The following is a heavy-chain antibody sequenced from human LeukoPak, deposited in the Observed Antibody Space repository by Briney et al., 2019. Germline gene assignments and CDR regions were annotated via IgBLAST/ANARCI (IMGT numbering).Heavy chain of an antibody. CDR3: ARHVRPSITMVRGVPWFDP. J-gene: IGHJ5*02. CDR2: INHSGST. V-gene: IGHV4-34*01. CDR1: GGSFSGYY. Sequence: SEALSLTCAVYGGSFSGYYWSWIRQPPGKGLEWIGEINHSGSTNYNPSLKSRVTISVDTSKNQFSLKLSSVTAADTAVYYCARHVRPSITMVRGVPWFDPWGQGTLVTVSS. D-gene: IGHD3-10*01.